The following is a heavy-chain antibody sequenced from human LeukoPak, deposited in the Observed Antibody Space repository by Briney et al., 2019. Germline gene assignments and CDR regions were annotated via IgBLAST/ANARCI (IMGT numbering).Heavy chain of an antibody. J-gene: IGHJ5*02. D-gene: IGHD3-22*01. V-gene: IGHV4-59*08. CDR1: GGSISSYY. CDR3: ARRGDYYDSSGYYENWFDP. Sequence: PSETLSLTCTVSGGSISSYYWSWIRQPPGKGLEWIGYIYYSGSTNYNPSLKSRATISVDTSKNQFSLKLSSVTAADTAVYYCARRGDYYDSSGYYENWFDPWGQGTLVTVSS. CDR2: IYYSGST.